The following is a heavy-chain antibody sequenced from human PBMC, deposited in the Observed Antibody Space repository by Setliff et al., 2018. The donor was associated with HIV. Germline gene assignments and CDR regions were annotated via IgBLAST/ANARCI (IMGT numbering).Heavy chain of an antibody. CDR1: GGSMSNYY. V-gene: IGHV4-59*01. J-gene: IGHJ4*02. Sequence: SETLSLTCTVSGGSMSNYYWNWIRQTPGKGLEWIGYIYENAYAHYTVSLRSRVTVSMDTSKDQFSLTLRSVTAADRAVYYCARAQMHRGVVSWSLYYFDYWGQGALVTVPQ. CDR3: ARAQMHRGVVSWSLYYFDY. CDR2: IYENAYA. D-gene: IGHD3-10*01.